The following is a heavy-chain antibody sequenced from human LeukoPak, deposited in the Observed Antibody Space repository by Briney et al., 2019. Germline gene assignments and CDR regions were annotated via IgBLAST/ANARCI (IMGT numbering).Heavy chain of an antibody. D-gene: IGHD3-3*01. Sequence: PGGSLGLSCAASGFTFSSYAMSWVRQAPGKGLVWVSRINSDGSSTSYADSVKGRFTISRDNAKNTLYLQMNSLRAEDTAVYYCARVNLRFDAFDIWGQGTMVTVSS. CDR2: INSDGSST. CDR1: GFTFSSYA. J-gene: IGHJ3*02. CDR3: ARVNLRFDAFDI. V-gene: IGHV3-74*01.